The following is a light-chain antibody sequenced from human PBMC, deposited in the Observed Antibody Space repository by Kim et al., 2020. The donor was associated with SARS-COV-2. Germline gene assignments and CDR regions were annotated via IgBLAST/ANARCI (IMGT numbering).Light chain of an antibody. J-gene: IGLJ3*02. CDR3: QSYDGNNWV. CDR1: SGSIASNY. Sequence: NFMLTQPHSVSESPGKTVTISCTRSSGSIASNYVQWYQQRPGSSPTTVIYEDNKRPSGVPDRFSGSIDSSSNSASLTISGLKTEDEADYYCQSYDGNNWVFGGGTQLTVL. CDR2: EDN. V-gene: IGLV6-57*01.